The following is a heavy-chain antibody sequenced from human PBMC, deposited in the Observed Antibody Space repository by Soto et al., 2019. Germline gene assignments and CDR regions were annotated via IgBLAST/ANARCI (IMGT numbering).Heavy chain of an antibody. J-gene: IGHJ5*02. CDR2: ISGSGGST. Sequence: EVQLLESGGGLVQPGGSLRLSCAASGFTFSSYAMRWVSQAPGKGLEWVSAISGSGGSTYYADSVKGRLTISRDNSKNTLYLQMNSLRAEDTAVYYCAKEGPGIAVAGNWFDPWGQGTLVTVSS. D-gene: IGHD6-19*01. CDR1: GFTFSSYA. V-gene: IGHV3-23*01. CDR3: AKEGPGIAVAGNWFDP.